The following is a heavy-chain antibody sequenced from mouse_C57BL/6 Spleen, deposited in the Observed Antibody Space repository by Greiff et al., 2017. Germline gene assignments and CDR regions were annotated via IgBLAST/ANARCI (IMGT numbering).Heavy chain of an antibody. J-gene: IGHJ4*01. V-gene: IGHV2-5*01. CDR1: GFSLTSYG. CDR2: ICRGGST. Sequence: VQLQQSGPGLVQPSQRLSITCTVSGFSLTSYGVHWVRQSPGKGLEWLGVICRGGSTDYNAAFMSSLSITKDNSTRQVFFKMNSLQADDTAIYYCANNKNLEYAMDYWGQGTSVTVSS. CDR3: ANNKNLEYAMDY.